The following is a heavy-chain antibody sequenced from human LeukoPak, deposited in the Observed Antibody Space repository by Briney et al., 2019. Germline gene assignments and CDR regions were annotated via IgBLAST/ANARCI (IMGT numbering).Heavy chain of an antibody. D-gene: IGHD5-18*01. CDR1: GGTFSSYA. J-gene: IGHJ6*02. V-gene: IGHV1-69*13. CDR2: IIPIFGTA. Sequence: SVKVSCKASGGTFSSYAISWVRQAPGQGLEWMGGIIPIFGTANYAQKFQGRVTITADESTSTAYMELSSLRSEDTAVYYCARFPSSRIHFLNHYYYYGMDVWGQGTTVTVSS. CDR3: ARFPSSRIHFLNHYYYYGMDV.